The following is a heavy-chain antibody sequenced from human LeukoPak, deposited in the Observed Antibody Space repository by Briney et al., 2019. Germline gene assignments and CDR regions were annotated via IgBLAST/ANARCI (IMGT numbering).Heavy chain of an antibody. CDR1: GGTFSSYA. CDR2: IIPILGIA. Sequence: ASVKVSCKASGGTFSSYAISWVRQAPGQGLEWMGRIIPILGIANYAQKFQGRVTITADKSTSTAYMELSSLRSEDTAVYYCARGDYYDSSGYPLDAFDIWGQGTMVTVSS. J-gene: IGHJ3*02. V-gene: IGHV1-69*04. CDR3: ARGDYYDSSGYPLDAFDI. D-gene: IGHD3-22*01.